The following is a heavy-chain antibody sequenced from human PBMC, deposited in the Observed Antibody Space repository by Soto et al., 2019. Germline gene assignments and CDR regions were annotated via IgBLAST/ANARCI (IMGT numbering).Heavy chain of an antibody. J-gene: IGHJ4*02. CDR2: ISGGGGGT. D-gene: IGHD1-26*01. V-gene: IGHV3-23*01. Sequence: EVQLLESGGDLEQPGGPLRLSCAASGFTFSNYAMNWVRQAPGKGLEWVSSISGGGGGTYYADAVKGRFTISRDNSRNMLYLQLNSLRAEDTAEYYCAKGAFAVGDTNYFFDYWGQGTLVTVSS. CDR1: GFTFSNYA. CDR3: AKGAFAVGDTNYFFDY.